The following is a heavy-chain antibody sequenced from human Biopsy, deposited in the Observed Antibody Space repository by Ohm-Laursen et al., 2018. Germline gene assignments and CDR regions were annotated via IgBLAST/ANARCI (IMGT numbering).Heavy chain of an antibody. D-gene: IGHD3-22*01. CDR2: VYYTGST. V-gene: IGHV4-59*01. J-gene: IGHJ2*01. CDR3: ARDRGFYSDRTVPGYFDL. Sequence: GTLSLTCTVSGDSISSYYWSWIRQPPGKGLEWIGYVYYTGSTDYNPSLQSRVTISVDTSKNHFPLRLRSVTPADTAIYYCARDRGFYSDRTVPGYFDLWGRGTLVTVSS. CDR1: GDSISSYY.